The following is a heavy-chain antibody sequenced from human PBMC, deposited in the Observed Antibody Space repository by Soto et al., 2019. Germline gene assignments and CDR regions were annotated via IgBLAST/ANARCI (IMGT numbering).Heavy chain of an antibody. CDR3: VAHGGATLGRDWFDP. J-gene: IGHJ5*02. Sequence: GGSLRLSCAASGFTFSNYKMNWVRQAPGKGLEWVSYISSSGSTIYYADSVKGRFTISRDNAKNSLFLQMNRLRDEDTALYYCVAHGGATLGRDWFDPWGQGTLVTVSS. V-gene: IGHV3-48*03. D-gene: IGHD1-26*01. CDR2: ISSSGSTI. CDR1: GFTFSNYK.